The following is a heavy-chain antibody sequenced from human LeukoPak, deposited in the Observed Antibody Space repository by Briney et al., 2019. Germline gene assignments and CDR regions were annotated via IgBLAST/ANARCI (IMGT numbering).Heavy chain of an antibody. Sequence: GGSLRLSCAASGFTFSSYSMNWVRQAPGKGLEWVSSISSSSSYIYYADSVKGRFTISRDNAKNSLYLQMNSLRAEDTAVYYCARQYCISTNCYADYWGQGTLVTVSS. J-gene: IGHJ4*02. CDR2: ISSSSSYI. V-gene: IGHV3-21*01. D-gene: IGHD2-2*01. CDR1: GFTFSSYS. CDR3: ARQYCISTNCYADY.